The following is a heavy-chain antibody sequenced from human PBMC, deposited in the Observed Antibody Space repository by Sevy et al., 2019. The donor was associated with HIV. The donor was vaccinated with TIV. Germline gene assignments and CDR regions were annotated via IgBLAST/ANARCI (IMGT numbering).Heavy chain of an antibody. CDR2: ISTGGGTI. Sequence: GGSLRLSCAASGLSFRSYELNWVRQAPGKGLQWNSYISTGGGTIFYADSVKGRFSISRDNAKNSVCLQMNSLRAEDTAVYFCATSRRDYYNYYFDYWGHGTLVTVSS. J-gene: IGHJ4*01. CDR3: ATSRRDYYNYYFDY. V-gene: IGHV3-48*03. CDR1: GLSFRSYE. D-gene: IGHD3-22*01.